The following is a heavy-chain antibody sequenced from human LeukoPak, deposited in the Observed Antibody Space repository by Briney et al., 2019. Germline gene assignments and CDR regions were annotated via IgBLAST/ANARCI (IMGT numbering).Heavy chain of an antibody. CDR1: GFTFSSYG. V-gene: IGHV3-30*02. CDR3: ARERSADLYNWFGP. CDR2: IRYDGSNK. Sequence: PGGSLRLSCAASGFTFSSYGMHWVRQAPGKGLEWVAFIRYDGSNKYYADSVKGRFTISRDNSKNTLYLQMNSLRAEDTAVYYCARERSADLYNWFGPWGQGTLVTVSS. D-gene: IGHD3-3*01. J-gene: IGHJ5*02.